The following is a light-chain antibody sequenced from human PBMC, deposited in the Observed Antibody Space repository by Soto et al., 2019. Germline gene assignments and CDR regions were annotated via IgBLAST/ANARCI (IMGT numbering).Light chain of an antibody. Sequence: QSALTQPRSVSGSPGQSVTISCTETTSDIGAYNYVSWYQQHPGKAPKLIIYGVSKRPSGVPERFSGSKSDSTASLTISGLQDEDEADYYCCSYAGYYTLLFGGGTKVTVL. V-gene: IGLV2-11*01. CDR3: CSYAGYYTLL. CDR2: GVS. J-gene: IGLJ2*01. CDR1: TSDIGAYNY.